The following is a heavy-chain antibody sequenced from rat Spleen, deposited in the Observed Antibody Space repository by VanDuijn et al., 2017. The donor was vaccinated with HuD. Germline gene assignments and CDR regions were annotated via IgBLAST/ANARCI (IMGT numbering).Heavy chain of an antibody. CDR1: GFTFSNYG. V-gene: IGHV5-29*01. Sequence: EVQLVESGGGLVQPGRSLKLSCAASGFTFSNYGMAWVRQAPTKGLEWVATITSDGSSTYYRDSVKGRFTISRDNAKSTLHLQVDSLRSEDTATYYCATNYYDGTYYPDYWGQGVMVTVSS. CDR3: ATNYYDGTYYPDY. J-gene: IGHJ2*01. CDR2: ITSDGSST. D-gene: IGHD1-12*02.